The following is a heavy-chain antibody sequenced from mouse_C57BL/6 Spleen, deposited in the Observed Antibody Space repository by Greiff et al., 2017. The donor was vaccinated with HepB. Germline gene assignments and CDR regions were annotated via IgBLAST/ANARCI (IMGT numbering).Heavy chain of an antibody. CDR3: ARHMVTTGAYAMDY. J-gene: IGHJ4*01. V-gene: IGHV2-6-1*01. Sequence: VMLVESGPGLVAPSQSLSITCTVSGFSLTSYGVHWVRQPPGKGLEWLVVIWSDGSTTYNSALKSRLSISKDNSKSQVFLKMNSLQTDDTAMYYCARHMVTTGAYAMDYWGQGTSVTVSS. CDR1: GFSLTSYG. D-gene: IGHD2-2*01. CDR2: IWSDGST.